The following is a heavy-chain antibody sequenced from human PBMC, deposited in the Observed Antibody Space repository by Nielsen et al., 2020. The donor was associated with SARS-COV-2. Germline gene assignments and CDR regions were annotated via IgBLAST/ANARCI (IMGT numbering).Heavy chain of an antibody. CDR3: ARAAGTGYFDY. CDR2: ISYDGSNK. CDR1: GFTFSSYG. D-gene: IGHD6-13*01. V-gene: IGHV3-30*03. J-gene: IGHJ4*02. Sequence: GESLKISCAASGFTFSSYGMHWVRQAPGKGLEWVAVISYDGSNKYYADSVKGRFTISRDNSKNTLYLQMNSLRAGDTAVYYCARAAGTGYFDYWGQGTLVTVSS.